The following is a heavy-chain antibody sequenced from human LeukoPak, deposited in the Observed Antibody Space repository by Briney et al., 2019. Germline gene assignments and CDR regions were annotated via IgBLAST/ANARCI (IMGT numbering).Heavy chain of an antibody. CDR2: ISPNSGGT. CDR3: ARSNIATRRGDNWLDP. J-gene: IGHJ5*02. D-gene: IGHD6-6*01. CDR1: GYTLTDYC. Sequence: ASVKVSCKASGYTLTDYCMHWVRQAPGQGLEWMGWISPNSGGTNYAQNFQGRVTMTRDTSVSTAYMELSSLRSDDTAVYYCARSNIATRRGDNWLDPWGQGTLVTVSS. V-gene: IGHV1-2*02.